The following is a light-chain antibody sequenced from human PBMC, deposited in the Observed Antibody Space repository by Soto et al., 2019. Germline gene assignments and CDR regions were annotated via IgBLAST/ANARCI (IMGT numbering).Light chain of an antibody. CDR2: NVS. V-gene: IGKV2-30*01. Sequence: VVMTQSPPSLPVTLGQPASISCRSSQSVVYSDGNAYLNWFQQRPGQSPRRLIYNVSNRDSGVPDRFSGDGSGTDFTLKISRVEADDVGIYYCMQGTHWPTTFGQGTKVEI. CDR3: MQGTHWPTT. J-gene: IGKJ1*01. CDR1: QSVVYSDGNAY.